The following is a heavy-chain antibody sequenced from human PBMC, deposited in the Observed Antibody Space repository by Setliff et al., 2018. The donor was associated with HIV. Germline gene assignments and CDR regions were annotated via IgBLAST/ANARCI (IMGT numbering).Heavy chain of an antibody. CDR1: GFTFSSYS. CDR3: ARDRYSGSSTDY. V-gene: IGHV3-21*01. D-gene: IGHD1-26*01. J-gene: IGHJ4*02. CDR2: ISSSSYT. Sequence: PGGSLRLSCAASGFTFSSYSMNWVRQAPGKGLEWVSYISSSSYTHYADSVKGRFTISRDNVKNSLYLQMNSLRAEDTAVYYCARDRYSGSSTDYWGQGTLVTVSS.